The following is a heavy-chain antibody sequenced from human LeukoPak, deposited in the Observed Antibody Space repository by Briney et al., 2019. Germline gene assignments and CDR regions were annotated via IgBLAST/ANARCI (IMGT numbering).Heavy chain of an antibody. CDR2: ISGSGSSI. CDR1: GFTFSGYY. CDR3: SRDPRTCDY. J-gene: IGHJ4*02. Sequence: GGSLRPSCAASGFTFSGYYMSWIRQAPGKGLELLSYISGSGSSIVYADSVKGRFTISRDNAKNSLYLQMNSLRDEDTAVYYCSRDPRTCDYWGQGTLVTVSS. V-gene: IGHV3-11*04.